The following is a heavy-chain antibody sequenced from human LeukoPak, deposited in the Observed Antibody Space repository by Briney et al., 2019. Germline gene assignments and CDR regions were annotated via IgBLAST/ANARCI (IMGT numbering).Heavy chain of an antibody. D-gene: IGHD3-3*01. CDR3: ARGASFVFD. Sequence: GSLRLSCAASGFTFSSYEMNWVRQAPGEGLEWVSYISSSGSTIYYADSVKGRFTISRDNAKNSLYLQMNSLRAEDTAVYYCARGASFVFDWGQGTLVTVSS. V-gene: IGHV3-48*03. CDR1: GFTFSSYE. CDR2: ISSSGSTI. J-gene: IGHJ4*02.